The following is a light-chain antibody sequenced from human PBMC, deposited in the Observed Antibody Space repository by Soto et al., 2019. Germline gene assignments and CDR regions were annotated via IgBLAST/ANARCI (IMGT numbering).Light chain of an antibody. CDR1: QSIASN. J-gene: IGKJ2*01. V-gene: IGKV3-15*01. Sequence: EIVLTQSPATLSVSPGERATLSCRTSQSIASNLAWYQQKPGQAPRLLIYGAFIRAPGFPVRFRGTGSGSEFTLTISSRQSEDGATYYCQQYDKWPYTFGQGTKLEI. CDR3: QQYDKWPYT. CDR2: GAF.